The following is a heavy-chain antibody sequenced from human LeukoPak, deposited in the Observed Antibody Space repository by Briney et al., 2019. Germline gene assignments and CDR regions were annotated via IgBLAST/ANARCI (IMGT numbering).Heavy chain of an antibody. CDR2: IVLGSGNT. V-gene: IGHV1-58*01. D-gene: IGHD3-22*01. Sequence: ASVKVSCKASGFTFTSSAVQWVRQARGQRLEWIGWIVLGSGNTNYAQKFQERVTITRDMSTSTAYMELSSLRSEDTAVYYCAASPDYYDSSGYSCYFDYWGHGTLVTVSS. CDR1: GFTFTSSA. J-gene: IGHJ4*01. CDR3: AASPDYYDSSGYSCYFDY.